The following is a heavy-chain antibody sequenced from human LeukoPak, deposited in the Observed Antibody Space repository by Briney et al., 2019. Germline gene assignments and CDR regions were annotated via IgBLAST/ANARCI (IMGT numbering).Heavy chain of an antibody. V-gene: IGHV3-48*01. J-gene: IGHJ4*02. CDR3: ASLYGDVDTAMVKADY. CDR2: ISSSSSTI. Sequence: GGSLRLSCAASGFTFSSYSFNWVRQAPGKGLEWVSYISSSSSTIYYADSVKGRFTISRDNAKNSLYLQMNSLRAEDTAVYYCASLYGDVDTAMVKADYWGQGTLVTVSS. D-gene: IGHD5-18*01. CDR1: GFTFSSYS.